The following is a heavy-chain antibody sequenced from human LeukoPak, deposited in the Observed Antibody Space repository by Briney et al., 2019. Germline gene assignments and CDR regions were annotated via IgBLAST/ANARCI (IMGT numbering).Heavy chain of an antibody. Sequence: GGSLRLSCAASGFSLSSYTMNWVRQAPGKGLEWVSSIGSINNYIYYADSVKGRFTISRDNAKNSLYLQMNSLRAEDTAVYYCAREYSSSWYKYAFDMWGQGTMVTVSS. V-gene: IGHV3-21*01. CDR3: AREYSSSWYKYAFDM. CDR1: GFSLSSYT. J-gene: IGHJ3*02. CDR2: IGSINNYI. D-gene: IGHD6-13*01.